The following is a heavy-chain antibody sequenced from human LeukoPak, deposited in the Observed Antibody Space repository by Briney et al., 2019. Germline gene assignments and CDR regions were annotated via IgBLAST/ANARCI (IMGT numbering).Heavy chain of an antibody. J-gene: IGHJ4*02. Sequence: ASVKVSCKASGYTFTAYYMHWVRQAPGQGLEWMGWINPKSGGTNYPQKFQGRVTMTRDTSISTAYMELSSLRSDDTAVYYCVRGAKCSGADCDSTKEYVYFFDYWGQGTLVTVSS. V-gene: IGHV1-2*02. CDR2: INPKSGGT. CDR1: GYTFTAYY. CDR3: VRGAKCSGADCDSTKEYVYFFDY. D-gene: IGHD6-25*01.